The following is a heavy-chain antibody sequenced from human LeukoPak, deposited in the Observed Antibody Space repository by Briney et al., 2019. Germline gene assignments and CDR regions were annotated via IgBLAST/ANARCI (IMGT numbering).Heavy chain of an antibody. D-gene: IGHD3-22*01. CDR1: GFTFSSYW. V-gene: IGHV3-74*01. CDR2: INSDGSST. Sequence: PGGSLRLSCAASGFTFSSYWMHWVRQAPGKGLVWVSRINSDGSSTSYADSVKGRFTISRDNAKNTLYLQINSLRAEDTAVYYCARNTYYYDSSGYYGSLCDYWGQGTLVTVSS. CDR3: ARNTYYYDSSGYYGSLCDY. J-gene: IGHJ4*02.